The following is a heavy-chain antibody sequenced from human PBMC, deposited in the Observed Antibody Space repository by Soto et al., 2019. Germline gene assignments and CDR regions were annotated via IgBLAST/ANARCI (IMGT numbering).Heavy chain of an antibody. V-gene: IGHV1-69*02. J-gene: IGHJ4*02. Sequence: QVQLVQSGAEVKKPGSSVKVSCKASGGTFSSYTISWVRQAPGQGLEWMGRIIPILGIANYAQKFPGRVTIPAAKSTSTAYMELSSLRSEDTAVYYCAAEYGGNSAWGQGTLVTVSS. CDR3: AAEYGGNSA. CDR2: IIPILGIA. CDR1: GGTFSSYT. D-gene: IGHD4-17*01.